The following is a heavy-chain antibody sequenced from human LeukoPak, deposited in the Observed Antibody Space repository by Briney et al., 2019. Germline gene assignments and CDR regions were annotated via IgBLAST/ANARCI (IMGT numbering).Heavy chain of an antibody. V-gene: IGHV3-48*03. D-gene: IGHD3-22*01. CDR2: ISSSGSTI. Sequence: GGSLRLSCAASGFTFSSYEMNWVRQAPGKGLEWVSYISSSGSTIYYADSVKGRFTISRDNAKNSLYLQMNSLRAEDTAVYYCARVVYYDSSGYYYVANVRYYYMDVWGKGTTVTVSS. CDR1: GFTFSSYE. J-gene: IGHJ6*03. CDR3: ARVVYYDSSGYYYVANVRYYYMDV.